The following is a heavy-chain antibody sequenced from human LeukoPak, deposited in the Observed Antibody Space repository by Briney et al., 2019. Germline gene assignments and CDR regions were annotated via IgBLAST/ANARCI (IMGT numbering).Heavy chain of an antibody. D-gene: IGHD5-18*01. CDR2: ISGSGGST. Sequence: GGSLRLSCAASGFTFSSYAMSWVRQAPGKGLEWVSAISGSGGSTYYADSVKGRFTISRDNSKNTLYLRMNSLRAEDTAVYYCAKGATKYSYGGTNYWGQGTLVTVSS. V-gene: IGHV3-23*01. CDR1: GFTFSSYA. J-gene: IGHJ4*02. CDR3: AKGATKYSYGGTNY.